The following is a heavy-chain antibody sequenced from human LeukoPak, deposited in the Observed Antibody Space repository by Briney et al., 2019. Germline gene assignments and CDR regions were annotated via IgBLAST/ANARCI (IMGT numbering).Heavy chain of an antibody. CDR1: GYTFTGYY. J-gene: IGHJ5*02. Sequence: ASVKVSCKASGYTFTGYYMHWVRQAPGQGLEWMGWINPNSGGTNYAQKFQGRVTMTRDTSISTAYMELSRLGSDDTAVYYCARTLPDKLGKFDPWGQGTLDTVSS. CDR3: ARTLPDKLGKFDP. CDR2: INPNSGGT. V-gene: IGHV1-2*02. D-gene: IGHD7-27*01.